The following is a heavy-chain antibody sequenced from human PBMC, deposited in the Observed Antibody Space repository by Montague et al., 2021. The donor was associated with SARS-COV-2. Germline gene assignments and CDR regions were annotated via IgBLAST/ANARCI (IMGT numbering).Heavy chain of an antibody. CDR1: GGSISSYY. J-gene: IGHJ5*02. Sequence: SETLSPTCTVSGGSISSYYWSWVRQPAGKGLEWIGRIYGSGSTNYNSSLKSRVTMSVDSSKNQFSLRLSSVTAADAAVYYCAGAEAATGTPDDPWGQGILVTVSS. D-gene: IGHD6-25*01. CDR3: AGAEAATGTPDDP. CDR2: IYGSGST. V-gene: IGHV4-4*07.